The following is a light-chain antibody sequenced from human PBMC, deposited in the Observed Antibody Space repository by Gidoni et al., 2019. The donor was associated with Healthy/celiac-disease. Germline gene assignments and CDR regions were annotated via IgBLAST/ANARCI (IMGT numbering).Light chain of an antibody. V-gene: IGKV1-5*03. J-gene: IGKJ1*01. CDR1: QSISSW. CDR3: QQYNSYAT. CDR2: KAS. Sequence: IQMPPSPSTLSASVGDRVTITCRASQSISSWLAWYQQKPGKAPKLLIYKASSLESGVPSRFSGSGSGTEFTLTISSLQPDDFATYYCQQYNSYATFGQGTKVEIK.